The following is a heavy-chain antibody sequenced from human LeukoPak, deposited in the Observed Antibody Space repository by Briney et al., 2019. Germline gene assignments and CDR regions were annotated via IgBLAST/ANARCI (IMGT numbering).Heavy chain of an antibody. CDR2: ISGSGGST. D-gene: IGHD6-13*01. CDR1: GFTFSSYG. J-gene: IGHJ4*02. CDR3: ARFIAAPYYFDY. V-gene: IGHV3-23*01. Sequence: GGSLRLSCAASGFTFSSYGMSWVRQAPGKGLEWVSGISGSGGSTYYADSVKGRFTISRDNAKNSLYLQMNSLRAEDTAVYYCARFIAAPYYFDYWGRGTLVTVSS.